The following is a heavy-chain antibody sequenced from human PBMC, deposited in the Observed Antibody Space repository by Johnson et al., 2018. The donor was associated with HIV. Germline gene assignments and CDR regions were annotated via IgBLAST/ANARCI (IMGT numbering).Heavy chain of an antibody. CDR1: GFTFSSYA. V-gene: IGHV3-30-3*01. D-gene: IGHD1-26*01. CDR2: ISFDGSKK. J-gene: IGHJ3*02. CDR3: ARDMGATGPSGDAFDI. Sequence: QVQLMESGGGLVQPGGSLRLSCAASGFTFSSYAMSWVRQAPGKGLEWVAVISFDGSKKYYTDSVKGRFTISRDNSNNTLYLEMNSLRTEDTAVYYCARDMGATGPSGDAFDIWGQGTMVTVSS.